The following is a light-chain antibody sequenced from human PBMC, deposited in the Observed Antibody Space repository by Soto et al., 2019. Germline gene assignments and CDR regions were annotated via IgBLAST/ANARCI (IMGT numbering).Light chain of an antibody. CDR2: DVS. CDR3: SSYTSTSIV. Sequence: QSALTQPASVSGSPGQSITISCTGTSSDVGGYNYVSWYQRHPGKAPKLMIYDVSNRPSGGSNRFSGSKSGNTASLTISGLQAEDEADYHCSSYTSTSIVFGTGTKLTVL. V-gene: IGLV2-14*01. J-gene: IGLJ1*01. CDR1: SSDVGGYNY.